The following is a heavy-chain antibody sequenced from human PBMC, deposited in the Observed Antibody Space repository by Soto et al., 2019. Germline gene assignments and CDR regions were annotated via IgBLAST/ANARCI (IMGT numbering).Heavy chain of an antibody. D-gene: IGHD3-10*01. V-gene: IGHV4-59*01. CDR1: GGSISSYY. CDR2: IYYSGST. J-gene: IGHJ5*02. Sequence: PSETLSLTCTVSGGSISSYYWSWIRQPPGKGLEWIGYIYYSGSTNYNPSLKSRVTISVDTSKNQFSLKLSSVTAADTAVYYCARQGWFGELFWSPESWFDPWGQGTLVTVPQ. CDR3: ARQGWFGELFWSPESWFDP.